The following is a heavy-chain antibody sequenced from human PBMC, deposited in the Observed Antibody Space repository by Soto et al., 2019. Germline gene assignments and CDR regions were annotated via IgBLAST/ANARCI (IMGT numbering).Heavy chain of an antibody. D-gene: IGHD6-6*01. J-gene: IGHJ4*02. CDR1: GGSSSSYY. CDR3: ARETLGLVDY. CDR2: IYYSGST. Sequence: LETLSLTCTVSGGSSSSYYWSWIRQPPGKGLEWIGYIYYSGSTNYNPSLKSRVTISVDTSKNQFSLKLSSVTAADTAVYYCARETLGLVDYWGQGTLVTVSS. V-gene: IGHV4-59*01.